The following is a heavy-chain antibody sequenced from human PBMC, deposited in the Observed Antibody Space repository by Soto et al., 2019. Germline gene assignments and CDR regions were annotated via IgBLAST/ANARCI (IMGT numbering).Heavy chain of an antibody. J-gene: IGHJ4*02. D-gene: IGHD3-22*01. CDR2: ICYDGSNN. Sequence: QVQLVESGGRVVQPGRSLRLSCAASGFTFSGYGTHWVRQAPGKGLVWVAVICYDGSNNYYADSVKGRFTISRDNSKNMLYLQMNSLSTEDTAVYYCARNPNYYDSSGYYFDYWGQGTLITVSA. CDR3: ARNPNYYDSSGYYFDY. CDR1: GFTFSGYG. V-gene: IGHV3-33*01.